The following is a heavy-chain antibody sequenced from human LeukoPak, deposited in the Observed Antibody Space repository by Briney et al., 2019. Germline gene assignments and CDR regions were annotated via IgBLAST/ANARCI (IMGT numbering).Heavy chain of an antibody. CDR3: AKGLHYYVAMDV. J-gene: IGHJ6*02. CDR2: IGSDYKT. V-gene: IGHV3-23*01. Sequence: GGSLRLSCAASGFTIGGFAMTWVRQAPGKGLEWVSSIGSDYKTHYSESVKGRFAISRDNSQSTVFLQMNSLRAEDTALYYRAKGLHYYVAMDVWGQGTAVTVSS. CDR1: GFTIGGFA. D-gene: IGHD3-10*02.